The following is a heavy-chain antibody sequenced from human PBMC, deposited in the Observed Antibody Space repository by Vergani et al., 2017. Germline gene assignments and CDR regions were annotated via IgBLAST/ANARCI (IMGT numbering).Heavy chain of an antibody. V-gene: IGHV3-33*01. CDR1: GFTFSSYG. CDR3: ARARGYCSSTSCYTLDY. CDR2: IWYDGSNK. D-gene: IGHD2-2*02. Sequence: QVQLVESGGGVVQPGRSLRLSCAASGFTFSSYGMHWVRQAPGKGLEWVAVIWYDGSNKYYADSVKGRFTISRDNSKNTLYLQMNSLRAEDTAVYYCARARGYCSSTSCYTLDYWSQGTLVTVSS. J-gene: IGHJ4*02.